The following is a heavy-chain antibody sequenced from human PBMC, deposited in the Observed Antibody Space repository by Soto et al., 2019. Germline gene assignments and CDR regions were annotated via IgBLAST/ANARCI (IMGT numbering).Heavy chain of an antibody. CDR2: IYYSGST. CDR3: ARHQLGYSYGYANWFDP. CDR1: GGSISSYY. D-gene: IGHD5-18*01. J-gene: IGHJ5*02. V-gene: IGHV4-59*08. Sequence: SETLSLTCTVSGGSISSYYWSWIRQPPGKGLEWIGYIYYSGSTNYNPSLKSRVTISVDTSKNQFSLKLSSVTAADTAVYYCARHQLGYSYGYANWFDPWGQGTLVTVSS.